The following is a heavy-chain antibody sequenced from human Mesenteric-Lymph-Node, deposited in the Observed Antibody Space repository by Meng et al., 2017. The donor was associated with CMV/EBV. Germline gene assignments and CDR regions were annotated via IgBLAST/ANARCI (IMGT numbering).Heavy chain of an antibody. CDR2: IYSGGSST. CDR1: GFTFSSYG. V-gene: IGHV3-23*03. CDR3: AAILEWLLCFDY. Sequence: ESLKISCAASGFTFSSYGMHWVRQALGKGLEWVSVIYSGGSSTYYADSVEGRFTISRDNSKNTLYLQMNSLRAEDTAVYYCAAILEWLLCFDYWGQGALVTVSS. D-gene: IGHD3-3*01. J-gene: IGHJ4*02.